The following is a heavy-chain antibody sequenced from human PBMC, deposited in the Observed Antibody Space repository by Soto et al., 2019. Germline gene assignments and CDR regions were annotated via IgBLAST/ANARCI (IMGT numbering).Heavy chain of an antibody. Sequence: QVQLVESGGGVVQPGRSLRLFCAASGFTFSNSGMHWVRQAPGKGLEWVAVISYDGSSKYDADSVKGRFTISRDNSKYTLYLQMNSLRAEDTAVYYCPKDLRGRGFDYWGQGTLVTVSS. CDR3: PKDLRGRGFDY. CDR2: ISYDGSSK. V-gene: IGHV3-30*18. CDR1: GFTFSNSG. J-gene: IGHJ4*02. D-gene: IGHD1-26*01.